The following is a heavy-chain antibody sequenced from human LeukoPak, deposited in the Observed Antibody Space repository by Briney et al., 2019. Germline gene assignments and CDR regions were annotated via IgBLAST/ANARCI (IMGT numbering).Heavy chain of an antibody. CDR1: GGSISSSSYY. J-gene: IGHJ4*02. D-gene: IGHD6-13*01. CDR2: IYYSGST. Sequence: SETLSLTCTVSGGSISSSSYYWGWICQPPGKGLEWIGSIYYSGSTYYNPSLKSRVTISVDTSKNQFSLKLSSVTAADTAVYYCATRVRIAAAGPFDYWGQGTLVTVSS. CDR3: ATRVRIAAAGPFDY. V-gene: IGHV4-39*01.